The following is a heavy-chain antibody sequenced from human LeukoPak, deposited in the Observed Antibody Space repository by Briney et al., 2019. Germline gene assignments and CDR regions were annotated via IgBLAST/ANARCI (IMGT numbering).Heavy chain of an antibody. Sequence: SQTLSLTCAISGDSVSSNSAAWNWIRQSPSRGLEWLGRTYYRSKWYNDYAVSVKSRITINPDTSKNQFSLQLNSVTPEDTAVYYCARAPTSDRYFDWLSRSYWYFDLWGRGTLVTVSS. D-gene: IGHD3-9*01. J-gene: IGHJ2*01. V-gene: IGHV6-1*01. CDR2: TYYRSKWYN. CDR3: ARAPTSDRYFDWLSRSYWYFDL. CDR1: GDSVSSNSAA.